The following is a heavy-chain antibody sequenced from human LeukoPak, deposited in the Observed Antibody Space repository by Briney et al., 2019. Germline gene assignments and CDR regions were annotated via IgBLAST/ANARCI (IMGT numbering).Heavy chain of an antibody. CDR1: GFIFSGYA. D-gene: IGHD5-18*01. V-gene: IGHV3-64D*09. J-gene: IGHJ4*02. CDR2: ISSNGGST. Sequence: GGSLRLSCSASGFIFSGYAMHWVRQAPGKGLEYVSAISSNGGSTYYADSLKGRFTISRSNSKNTLYLQMSSLRAEDTAVYYCVKDTGTGYRYGEFDYWGQGTLVTVSS. CDR3: VKDTGTGYRYGEFDY.